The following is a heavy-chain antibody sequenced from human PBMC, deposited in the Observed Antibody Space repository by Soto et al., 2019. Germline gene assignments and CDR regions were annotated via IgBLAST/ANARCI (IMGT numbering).Heavy chain of an antibody. D-gene: IGHD3-16*01. CDR1: GGSFSGYY. CDR2: INHSGST. V-gene: IGHV4-34*01. CDR3: AREVLRLGAYYFDY. Sequence: KSSETLSLTCAVYGGSFSGYYWSWIRQPPGKGLEWIGEINHSGSTNYNPSLKSRVTISVDTSKNQFSLKLSSVTAADTPVYYCAREVLRLGAYYFDYWGRGTLVSVSS. J-gene: IGHJ4*01.